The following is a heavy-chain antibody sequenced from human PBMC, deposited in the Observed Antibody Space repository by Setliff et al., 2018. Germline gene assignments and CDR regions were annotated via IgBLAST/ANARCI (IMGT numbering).Heavy chain of an antibody. CDR3: ARGGTFRYFDF. CDR1: EGSLSTYY. Sequence: SETLSLTCTGSEGSLSTYYWSWIRQPPGKGLEFIGYVYYSGTANYSPSLRSRLTISVXXXKNQFSXXLRSVTAADTAVYYCARGGTFRYFDFWGQGAPVT. D-gene: IGHD5-12*01. CDR2: VYYSGTA. V-gene: IGHV4-59*01. J-gene: IGHJ4*02.